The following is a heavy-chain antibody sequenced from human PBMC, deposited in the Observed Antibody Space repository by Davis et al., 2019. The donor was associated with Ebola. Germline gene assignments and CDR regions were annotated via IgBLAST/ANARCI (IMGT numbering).Heavy chain of an antibody. D-gene: IGHD5-12*01. V-gene: IGHV1-46*03. CDR3: TTPGGQDSGYDVFDI. J-gene: IGHJ3*02. CDR2: INPHDGRT. Sequence: ASSVTVSCMASRYIFTNYYMHWVRPAPGQGLEWMGMINPHDGRTIYAQKFQGRVTVTRDTSTTTVYMDLSSLRSEDTALYYCTTPGGQDSGYDVFDIWGQGTMVTVSS. CDR1: RYIFTNYY.